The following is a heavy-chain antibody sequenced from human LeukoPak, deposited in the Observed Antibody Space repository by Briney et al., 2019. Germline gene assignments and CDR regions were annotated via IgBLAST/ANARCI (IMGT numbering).Heavy chain of an antibody. CDR2: IYPGDSDT. D-gene: IGHD1-1*01. CDR1: GYSCTTYW. Sequence: GESLKISCKVSGYSCTTYWIAWVRQMSGKGLEWMGIIYPGDSDTRYSPSFQGQVTISADKSISTAYLQWSSLKASDTAMYYCARPGPTVRYFDYWGQGTLVTVSS. V-gene: IGHV5-51*01. J-gene: IGHJ4*02. CDR3: ARPGPTVRYFDY.